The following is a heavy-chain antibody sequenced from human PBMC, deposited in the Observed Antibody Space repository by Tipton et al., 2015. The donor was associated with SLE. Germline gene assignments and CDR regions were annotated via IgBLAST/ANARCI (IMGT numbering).Heavy chain of an antibody. D-gene: IGHD6-13*01. Sequence: WVRQAPGKGLEWIGSIYYSGSTYYNPSLKSRVTLSVDTSKNQFSLKLSSVTAADTAVYYCARPLYSSSWYNWFDPWGQGTLVIVSS. CDR2: IYYSGST. J-gene: IGHJ5*02. V-gene: IGHV4-39*07. CDR3: ARPLYSSSWYNWFDP.